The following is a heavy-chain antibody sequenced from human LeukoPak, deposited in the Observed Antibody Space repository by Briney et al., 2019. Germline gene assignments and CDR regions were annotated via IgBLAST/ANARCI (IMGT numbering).Heavy chain of an antibody. J-gene: IGHJ4*02. CDR2: VNHSGST. CDR3: ARGAGPGILTGY. V-gene: IGHV4-34*01. Sequence: PSETLSLTCAVYGGSFSGYYWSWIRQPPGKGLEWIGEVNHSGSTNYNPSLKSRVTISVDTSKNRFSLKLSSVTAADTAVYYCARGAGPGILTGYWGQGTLVTVSS. D-gene: IGHD3-9*01. CDR1: GGSFSGYY.